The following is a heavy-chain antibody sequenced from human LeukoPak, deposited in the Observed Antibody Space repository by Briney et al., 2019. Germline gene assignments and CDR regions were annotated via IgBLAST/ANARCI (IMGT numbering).Heavy chain of an antibody. CDR1: GYSISSGYY. Sequence: PSETLSLTCTVSGYSISSGYYWGWIRQPPGKGLEWIGSIYHSGSAYYNPSLKSRVIISIDTSKNQFSLRLSSVTAADTAVYYCARAHRYDSTGYYQFYYYYYYMDVRGKGTTVTVSS. CDR2: IYHSGSA. D-gene: IGHD3-22*01. V-gene: IGHV4-38-2*02. CDR3: ARAHRYDSTGYYQFYYYYYYMDV. J-gene: IGHJ6*03.